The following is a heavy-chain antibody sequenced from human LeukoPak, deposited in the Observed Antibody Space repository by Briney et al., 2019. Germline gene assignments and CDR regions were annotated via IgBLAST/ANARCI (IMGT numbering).Heavy chain of an antibody. CDR1: GFIVRNYY. Sequence: GGSLRLSCAASGFIVRNYYLSWVRQAPGKGLEWVSTISNSDNKPYYADSVKGRFTISRDNSKNTLHLQMNSLTAEDTAMYYCAKATGTLGNWGQGTLVTVSS. D-gene: IGHD1-1*01. CDR2: ISNSDNKP. J-gene: IGHJ4*02. CDR3: AKATGTLGN. V-gene: IGHV3-23*01.